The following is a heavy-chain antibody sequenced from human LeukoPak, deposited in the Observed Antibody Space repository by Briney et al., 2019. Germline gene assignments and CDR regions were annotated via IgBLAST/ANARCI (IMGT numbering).Heavy chain of an antibody. CDR3: ARPYCNDITCYTIDP. CDR1: GDTLTELV. CDR2: FDPEVSVR. J-gene: IGHJ5*02. Sequence: ASVKVSCKVPGDTLTELVIHWVRQAPGKGLEWMGGFDPEVSVRIYAQKFQGRVTMTEDTSTDTAYMELSSLRSEDTAVYYCARPYCNDITCYTIDPWGQGTLVTVSS. V-gene: IGHV1-24*01. D-gene: IGHD2-2*02.